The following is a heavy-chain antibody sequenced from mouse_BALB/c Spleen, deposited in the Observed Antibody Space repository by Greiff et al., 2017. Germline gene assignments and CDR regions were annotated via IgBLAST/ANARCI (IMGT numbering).Heavy chain of an antibody. V-gene: IGHV5-17*02. CDR1: GFTFSSFG. J-gene: IGHJ2*01. CDR3: ARSDYDKDYFDY. Sequence: EVHLVESGGGLVQPGGSRKLSCAASGFTFSSFGMHWVRQAPEKGLEWVAYISSGSSTIYYADTVKGRFTISRDNPKNTLFLQMTSLRSEDTAMYYCARSDYDKDYFDYWGQGTTLTVSS. D-gene: IGHD2-4*01. CDR2: ISSGSSTI.